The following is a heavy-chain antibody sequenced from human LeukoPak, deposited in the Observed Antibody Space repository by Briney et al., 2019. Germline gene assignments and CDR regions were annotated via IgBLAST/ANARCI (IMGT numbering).Heavy chain of an antibody. V-gene: IGHV4-59*08. D-gene: IGHD3-10*01. CDR3: ARQGYGSGSYFFGY. Sequence: SETLSLTCTVSGGSISSYYWSWIRQPPGKGLEWIGYMYNSGSTNYNPSLKSRVTISVDTSKNQVSLKLSSVTAADTAVYYCARQGYGSGSYFFGYWGQGTLVTVSS. CDR1: GGSISSYY. CDR2: MYNSGST. J-gene: IGHJ4*02.